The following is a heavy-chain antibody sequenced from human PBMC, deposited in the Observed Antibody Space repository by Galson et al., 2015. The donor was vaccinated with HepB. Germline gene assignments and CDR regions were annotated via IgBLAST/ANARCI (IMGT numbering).Heavy chain of an antibody. CDR2: ISAYNGYT. V-gene: IGHV1-18*04. J-gene: IGHJ3*02. CDR1: GYTFTSYG. D-gene: IGHD1-26*01. CDR3: ARDIVGASAPTDAFDM. Sequence: SVKVSCKASGYTFTSYGISWVRQAPGQGLEWMGWISAYNGYTNYAQKVQGRVTMTTDTSTNTAYMELRSLRSDDTAVYYCARDIVGASAPTDAFDMWGQGTMVTVSS.